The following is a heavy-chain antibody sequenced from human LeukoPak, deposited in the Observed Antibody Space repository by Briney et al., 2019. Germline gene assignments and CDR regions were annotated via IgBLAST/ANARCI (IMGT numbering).Heavy chain of an antibody. Sequence: GGSLRLSCAASGFTFSSYWMSWVRQAPGKGLEWVANIKQDGSEKYYVDSVKGRFTISRDNAKNSLYLQMNSLRAEDTAVYYCAGYGSGSLSEHWGQGTLVTVSS. J-gene: IGHJ1*01. CDR2: IKQDGSEK. CDR1: GFTFSSYW. V-gene: IGHV3-7*01. CDR3: AGYGSGSLSEH. D-gene: IGHD3-10*01.